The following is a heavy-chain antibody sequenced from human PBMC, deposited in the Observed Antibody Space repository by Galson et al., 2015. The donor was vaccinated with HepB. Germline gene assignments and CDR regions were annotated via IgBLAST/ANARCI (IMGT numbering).Heavy chain of an antibody. J-gene: IGHJ5*02. CDR2: ISSNSGLT. D-gene: IGHD3-10*01. CDR1: GLSFSDNP. CDR3: ARGRYGSGSYYDGSYFGP. Sequence: SLRLSCAAFGLSFSDNPMSWFRQAPGKGLEWISYISSNSGLTNYAESVKGRFTISRDNGRNSLYLQMKSLRAADTATYCCARGRYGSGSYYDGSYFGPWGQGTQVTVSS. V-gene: IGHV3-11*06.